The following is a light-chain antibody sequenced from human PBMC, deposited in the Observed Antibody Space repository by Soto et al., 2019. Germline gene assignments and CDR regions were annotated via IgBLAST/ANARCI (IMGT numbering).Light chain of an antibody. CDR3: AAWDDSLNGVV. V-gene: IGLV1-44*01. J-gene: IGLJ2*01. CDR1: SSNIGSKT. Sequence: VLTQPPSASGTPGQRVTISCSGSSSNIGSKTVNWYQQLPGTAPKLLIYSNNQRPSGVPDRFSGSKSGTSASLAISGLQSEDEADYYCAAWDDSLNGVVFGGGTQLTVL. CDR2: SNN.